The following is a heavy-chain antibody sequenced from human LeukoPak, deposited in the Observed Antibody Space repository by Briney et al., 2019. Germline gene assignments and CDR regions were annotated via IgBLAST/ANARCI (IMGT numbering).Heavy chain of an antibody. Sequence: SETLSLTCTVSGYSISSGCSWGWIRQPPGKRLERIWTIYHSVSSYYSPSLKSRVTTSVDTSKNQFSLKLSCVTAADTVVYYCARVGLLVVDQWGQETLVTVSS. J-gene: IGHJ4*02. CDR1: GYSISSGCS. D-gene: IGHD2-2*01. CDR2: IYHSVSS. CDR3: ARVGLLVVDQ. V-gene: IGHV4-38-2*02.